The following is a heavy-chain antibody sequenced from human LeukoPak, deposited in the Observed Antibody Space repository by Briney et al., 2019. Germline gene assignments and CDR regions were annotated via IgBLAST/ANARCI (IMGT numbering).Heavy chain of an antibody. D-gene: IGHD3-10*02. J-gene: IGHJ4*02. CDR1: GGSIISSSYY. CDR2: IYYSGSA. Sequence: SETLSLTCTVSGGSIISSSYYWGWIRQPPGKGLEWIGSIYYSGSAYYNPSLKSRVTISVDTSKNQFSLKLSSVTAADTAVYYCVGARVRGVSHFDYWGQETLVTVSA. CDR3: VGARVRGVSHFDY. V-gene: IGHV4-39*01.